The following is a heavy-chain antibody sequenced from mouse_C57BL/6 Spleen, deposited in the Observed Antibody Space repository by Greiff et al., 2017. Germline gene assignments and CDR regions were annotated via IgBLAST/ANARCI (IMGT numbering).Heavy chain of an antibody. CDR1: GYTFTSYW. Sequence: QVQLQQPGAELVMPGASVKLSCKASGYTFTSYWMHWVKQRPGQGLEWIGEIDPSDSYTNYNQKFKGKSTLTVDKSSSTAYMQLSSLTSEDSAVYCCARTGTWYYFDYWGQGTTLTVSS. CDR2: IDPSDSYT. CDR3: ARTGTWYYFDY. J-gene: IGHJ2*01. V-gene: IGHV1-69*01. D-gene: IGHD4-1*01.